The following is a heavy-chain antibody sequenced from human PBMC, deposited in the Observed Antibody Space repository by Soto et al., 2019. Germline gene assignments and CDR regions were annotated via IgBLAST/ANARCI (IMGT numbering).Heavy chain of an antibody. J-gene: IGHJ4*02. CDR1: GDTFSNSA. V-gene: IGHV1-69*01. CDR3: AHERVAEMSTGGYFDY. Sequence: QVQLVQSGAELKKPGSTLKVSCRSSGDTFSNSAFSGVRQAPGQGLEWVGGIVILFGTPDFAQEFRDRAAITADESTSTVYLELRRLRSEDTAIYYCAHERVAEMSTGGYFDYWGQGTPVSVSS. CDR2: IVILFGTP. D-gene: IGHD2-15*01.